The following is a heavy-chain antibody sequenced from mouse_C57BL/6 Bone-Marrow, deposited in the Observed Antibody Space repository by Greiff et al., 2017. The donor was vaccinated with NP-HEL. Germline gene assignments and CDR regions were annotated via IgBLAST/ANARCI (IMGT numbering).Heavy chain of an antibody. J-gene: IGHJ2*01. CDR2: ISYDGCN. Sequence: EVQPQESGPGLVKPFQFLSLTRPVTGHPITSGYYWKWIRQFPGNKLEWMGYISYDGCNNYNPSLKNRISITCDTFKDQFFLKLNSETTEDTSSYYCARLGDGYDFGGWGQGATL. V-gene: IGHV3-6*01. CDR3: ARLGDGYDFGG. CDR1: GHPITSGYY. D-gene: IGHD2-2*01.